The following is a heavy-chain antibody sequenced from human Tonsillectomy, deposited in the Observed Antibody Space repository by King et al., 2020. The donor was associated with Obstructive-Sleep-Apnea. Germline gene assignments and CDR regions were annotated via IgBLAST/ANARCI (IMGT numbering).Heavy chain of an antibody. J-gene: IGHJ4*02. V-gene: IGHV4-31*03. CDR2: IYYSGST. CDR1: GGSISSGGYY. Sequence: QLQESGPGLVKPSQTLSLTCTVSGGSISSGGYYWSWIRQHPGKGLGWIGYIYYSGSTYYNPSLKSRVTISVDTSKNQFSLKLSSVTAAETAVYYCARGGSWGTVPDFDYGGQGTLVTVSS. D-gene: IGHD3-16*01. CDR3: ARGGSWGTVPDFDY.